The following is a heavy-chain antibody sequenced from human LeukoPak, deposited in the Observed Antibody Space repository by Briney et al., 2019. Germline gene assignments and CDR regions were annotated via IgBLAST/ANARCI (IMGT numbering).Heavy chain of an antibody. CDR2: ISYDGSNK. D-gene: IGHD5-18*01. CDR3: ARDNTAMAPFDY. J-gene: IGHJ4*02. V-gene: IGHV3-30-3*01. CDR1: GFTFSSYA. Sequence: GGSLRLSCAASGFTFSSYAMHWVRQAPGKGLEWVAVISYDGSNKYYADSVKGRFTISRDNSKNTLYLQMNSLRAEDTAVYYCARDNTAMAPFDYWGQGTLVTVSS.